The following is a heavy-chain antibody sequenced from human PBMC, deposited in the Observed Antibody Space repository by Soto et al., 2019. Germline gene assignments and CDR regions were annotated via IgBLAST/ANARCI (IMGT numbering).Heavy chain of an antibody. CDR1: GFMFSHDW. CDR3: ARERTSKGGSDV. Sequence: LRLSCAASGFMFSHDWMNWVRQGPGKGLEWIARIISGGSRVTYADSVEGRFTITRDNAKNMLFLEMHSLTVEDTAVYYCARERTSKGGSDVWGQGTTVTVSS. CDR2: IISGGSRV. V-gene: IGHV3-74*01. D-gene: IGHD3-10*01. J-gene: IGHJ6*02.